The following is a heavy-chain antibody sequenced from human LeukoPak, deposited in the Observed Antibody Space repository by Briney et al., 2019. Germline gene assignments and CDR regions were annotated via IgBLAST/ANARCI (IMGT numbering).Heavy chain of an antibody. J-gene: IGHJ5*02. V-gene: IGHV4-31*03. CDR1: GGSISSGGYY. CDR3: ARVLNVVVPADNWFDP. Sequence: SETLSLTCTVSGGSISSGGYYWSWIRQHPGKGLEWIGYIYYSGGTYYNPSLKSRVTISVDTSKNQFSLKLSPVTAADTAVYYCARVLNVVVPADNWFDPWGQGTLVTVSS. D-gene: IGHD2-2*01. CDR2: IYYSGGT.